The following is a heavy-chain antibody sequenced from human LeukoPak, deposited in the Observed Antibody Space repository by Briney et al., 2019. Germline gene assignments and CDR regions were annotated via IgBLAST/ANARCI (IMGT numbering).Heavy chain of an antibody. CDR2: IYTSGST. D-gene: IGHD3-10*01. CDR1: GGSISSYY. Sequence: KPSETLSLTCTVSGGSISSYYWSWIRQPAGKGLEWIGRIYTSGSTNYNPSLKSRVTMSVDTSKNQFALKLSSVTAADTAVYYCARSPYGYYGSGGSSYYGMDVWGQGTTVTVSS. V-gene: IGHV4-4*07. J-gene: IGHJ6*02. CDR3: ARSPYGYYGSGGSSYYGMDV.